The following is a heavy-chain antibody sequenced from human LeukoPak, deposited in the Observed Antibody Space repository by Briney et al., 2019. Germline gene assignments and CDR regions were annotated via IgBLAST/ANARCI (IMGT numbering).Heavy chain of an antibody. J-gene: IGHJ4*02. CDR1: GGTFSSYA. V-gene: IGHV1-69*04. CDR2: IIPILGIA. D-gene: IGHD3-22*01. Sequence: SVKVSCKASGGTFSSYAISWVRQAPGQGLEWMGRIIPILGIANYAQKLQGRVTMTTDTSTSTAYMELRSLRSDDTAVYYCARSSDYYDSSGYSNYWGQGTLVTVSS. CDR3: ARSSDYYDSSGYSNY.